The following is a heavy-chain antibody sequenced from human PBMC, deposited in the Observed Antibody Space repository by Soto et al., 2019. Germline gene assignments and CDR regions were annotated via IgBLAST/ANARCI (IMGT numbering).Heavy chain of an antibody. J-gene: IGHJ6*02. CDR3: ARDPGGSYYYYYYYGMDV. CDR2: ISAYNGNT. CDR1: GYTFTSYG. D-gene: IGHD1-26*01. Sequence: ASVKVSCKASGYTFTSYGSSWVRQAPGQGLEWMGWISAYNGNTNYAQKLQGRVTMTTDTSTSTAYMELRSLRSDDTAVYYCARDPGGSYYYYYYYGMDVWGQGTTVTVS. V-gene: IGHV1-18*01.